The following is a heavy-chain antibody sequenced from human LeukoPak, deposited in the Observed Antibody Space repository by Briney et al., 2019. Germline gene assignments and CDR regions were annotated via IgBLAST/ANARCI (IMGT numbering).Heavy chain of an antibody. J-gene: IGHJ5*02. D-gene: IGHD3-22*01. CDR2: ISSSSSTI. Sequence: PGGSLRLSCAASGFTFSSYSMNWVRQAPGKGLEWVSYISSSSSTIYYADSVKGRFTISRDNAKNSLYLQMNSLRAEDTAVYYCARDKPSYYDTTWGQGTLVTVSS. V-gene: IGHV3-48*01. CDR1: GFTFSSYS. CDR3: ARDKPSYYDTT.